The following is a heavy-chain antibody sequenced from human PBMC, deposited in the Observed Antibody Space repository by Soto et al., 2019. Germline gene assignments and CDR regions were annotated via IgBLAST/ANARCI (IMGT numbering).Heavy chain of an antibody. V-gene: IGHV3-30-3*01. D-gene: IGHD3-3*01. CDR2: ISYDGSNK. CDR3: AKGPIFGVENIYDY. CDR1: GFTFSSYA. Sequence: PGGSLRLSCAASGFTFSSYAMHWVRQAPGKGLEWVAVISYDGSNKYYADSVKGRFTISRDNSKNTLYLQMNDLRAEDTALYYCAKGPIFGVENIYDYWGQGTLVTVSS. J-gene: IGHJ4*02.